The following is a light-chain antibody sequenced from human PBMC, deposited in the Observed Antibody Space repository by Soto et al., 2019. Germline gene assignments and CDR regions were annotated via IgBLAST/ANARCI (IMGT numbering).Light chain of an antibody. Sequence: QSALTQPPSASGSPGQSVTISCTGTSSDVGGYNYVSWYQQHPGKVPKLMIYEVTKRPSGVPDRFSGSKSGSTASLTVSGLQAEDEADYYCSSYAGSSDLVFGGGTQLTVL. J-gene: IGLJ2*01. CDR3: SSYAGSSDLV. CDR1: SSDVGGYNY. CDR2: EVT. V-gene: IGLV2-8*01.